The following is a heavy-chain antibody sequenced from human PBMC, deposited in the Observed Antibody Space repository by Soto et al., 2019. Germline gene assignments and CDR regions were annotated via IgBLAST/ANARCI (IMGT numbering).Heavy chain of an antibody. CDR3: ARRYGGLICCVDP. D-gene: IGHD3-10*01. J-gene: IGHJ5*02. CDR1: GYTFTSYA. CDR2: INAGNGNT. V-gene: IGHV1-3*01. Sequence: QVQLVQSGAEVKKPGASVKVSCKASGYTFTSYAMHWVRQAPGQRLEWMGWINAGNGNTKYSQKFQGRVTITRDTSASTAYRELSSLRSEDTAGYYCARRYGGLICCVDPWSHGPLVTVSS.